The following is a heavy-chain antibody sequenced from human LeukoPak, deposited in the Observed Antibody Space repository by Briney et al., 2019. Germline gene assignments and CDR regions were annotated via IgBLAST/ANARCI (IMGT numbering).Heavy chain of an antibody. V-gene: IGHV4-59*08. D-gene: IGHD1-14*01. J-gene: IGHJ6*02. Sequence: SETLSLTCTVSGASITSYYWSWIRRPPGRGLEWIGYVHNTGSTNYNPSLKSRLTLSIDTSKNQFSLRLDSVTAADTAVYYCARLPPLGPAGTTYYHAMDVWGQGTAVTVSS. CDR1: GASITSYY. CDR2: VHNTGST. CDR3: ARLPPLGPAGTTYYHAMDV.